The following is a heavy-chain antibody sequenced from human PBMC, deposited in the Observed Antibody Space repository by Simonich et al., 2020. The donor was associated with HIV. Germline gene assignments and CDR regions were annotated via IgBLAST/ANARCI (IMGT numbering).Heavy chain of an antibody. CDR2: IYYSGST. J-gene: IGHJ4*02. CDR1: GGSISSDY. D-gene: IGHD6-19*01. Sequence: QVQLQESGPGLVKPSETLSLRCTVSGGSISSDYWSWIRQPPGKGLEWIGYIYYSGSTNYKPSLKSRVTISVDTSKNQVSLKLSSVTAADTAIYYCARGRPPGFSNGWYHFDFWGQGTLVTVSP. V-gene: IGHV4-59*12. CDR3: ARGRPPGFSNGWYHFDF.